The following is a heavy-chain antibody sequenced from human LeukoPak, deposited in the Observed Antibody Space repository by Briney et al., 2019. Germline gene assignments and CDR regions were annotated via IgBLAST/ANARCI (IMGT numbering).Heavy chain of an antibody. CDR3: AASLWEYCSSTSCSPFDP. CDR2: IYYSGST. CDR1: GGSISSYY. D-gene: IGHD2-2*01. V-gene: IGHV4-59*01. J-gene: IGHJ5*02. Sequence: SETLSLTCTVSGGSISSYYWSWIRQPPGKGLEWIGYIYYSGSTNYNPSLKSRVTISVDTSKNQFSLKLSPVTAADTAVYYCAASLWEYCSSTSCSPFDPWGQGTLVTVSS.